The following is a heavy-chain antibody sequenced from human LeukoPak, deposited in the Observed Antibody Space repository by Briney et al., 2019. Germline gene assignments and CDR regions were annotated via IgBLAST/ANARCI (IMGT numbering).Heavy chain of an antibody. D-gene: IGHD3-10*01. Sequence: SETLSLTCTVSGGSISSYYWSWIRQPPGKGLEWIGYIYYSGSTNYNPSLKSRVTISVDTSKNQFSLKLSSVTAADTAVYYCARDFSFRRGSGSPYTPDGWFDPWGQGTLVTVSS. CDR3: ARDFSFRRGSGSPYTPDGWFDP. CDR2: IYYSGST. CDR1: GGSISSYY. V-gene: IGHV4-59*12. J-gene: IGHJ5*02.